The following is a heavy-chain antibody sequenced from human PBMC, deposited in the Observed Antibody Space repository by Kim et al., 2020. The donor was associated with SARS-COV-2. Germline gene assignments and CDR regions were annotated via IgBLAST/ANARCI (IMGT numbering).Heavy chain of an antibody. CDR1: GDSVTTNY. J-gene: IGHJ3*02. Sequence: SETLSLTCTVSGDSVTTNYWTWIRQPPGKGLEWIGYVFSTGTSIYNPSLDSRVTISLDTSKNQFSLNLSSVTAADTAVYYCARGYSYGFRHCFDIWGQG. D-gene: IGHD5-18*01. V-gene: IGHV4-59*02. CDR2: VFSTGTS. CDR3: ARGYSYGFRHCFDI.